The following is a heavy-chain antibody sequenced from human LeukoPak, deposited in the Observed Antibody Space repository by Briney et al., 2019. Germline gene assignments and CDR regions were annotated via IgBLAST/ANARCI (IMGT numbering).Heavy chain of an antibody. Sequence: GGSLRLSCVASGFTFSSYAMSWVRQAPGKGLEWVSAISGSGGSTYYADSVKGRFTISRDNSKNTLYLQMNSLRAEDTAVYYCAKGPYSSSLYYFDYWGQGTLVTVSS. J-gene: IGHJ4*02. D-gene: IGHD6-13*01. CDR1: GFTFSSYA. V-gene: IGHV3-23*01. CDR2: ISGSGGST. CDR3: AKGPYSSSLYYFDY.